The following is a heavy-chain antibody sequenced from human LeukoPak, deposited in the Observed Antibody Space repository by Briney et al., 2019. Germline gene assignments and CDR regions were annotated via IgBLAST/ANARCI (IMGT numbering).Heavy chain of an antibody. V-gene: IGHV1-69*06. J-gene: IGHJ3*02. CDR1: GGTFISYA. Sequence: ASVKVSCKASGGTFISYAMSWVRQAPGQGLEWMGGIIPIFGTANYAQEFQGRVTITADKSTSTAYMELSSLRSEDTAVYYCARHPLSEMATTRGAFDIWGQGTMVTVSS. CDR2: IIPIFGTA. CDR3: ARHPLSEMATTRGAFDI. D-gene: IGHD5-24*01.